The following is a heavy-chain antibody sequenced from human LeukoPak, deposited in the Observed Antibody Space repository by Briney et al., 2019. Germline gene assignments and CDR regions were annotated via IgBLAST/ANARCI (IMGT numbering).Heavy chain of an antibody. Sequence: GGSLRLSCAVSGFTFSSYSMNWVRQAPGKGLEWVSSIISSSSYIYYADSVKGRFTISRDNAKNSLYLQMNSLRAEDTAVYYCARDGYYDSSGYYYANAFDIWGQGTMVTVSS. CDR2: IISSSSYI. CDR3: ARDGYYDSSGYYYANAFDI. V-gene: IGHV3-21*01. D-gene: IGHD3-22*01. CDR1: GFTFSSYS. J-gene: IGHJ3*02.